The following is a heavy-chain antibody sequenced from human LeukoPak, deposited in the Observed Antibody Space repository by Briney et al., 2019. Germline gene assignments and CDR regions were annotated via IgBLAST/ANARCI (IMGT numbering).Heavy chain of an antibody. J-gene: IGHJ5*02. CDR3: ARLATPLSWFDP. D-gene: IGHD2-15*01. CDR1: GGSISTYY. V-gene: IGHV4-59*01. CDR2: IYDSGST. Sequence: SETLSLTCTVSGGSISTYYWSWIRQSPGKAMEWIGYIYDSGSTNYNPSLKSRVTISLDTSKNQFSLKLRSMTAAGTAVYFCARLATPLSWFDPWGQGTLVTVSS.